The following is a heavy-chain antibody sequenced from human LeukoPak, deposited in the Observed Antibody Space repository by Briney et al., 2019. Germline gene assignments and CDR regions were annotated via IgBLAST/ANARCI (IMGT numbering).Heavy chain of an antibody. J-gene: IGHJ4*02. D-gene: IGHD5-12*01. CDR1: GGSISSYC. V-gene: IGHV4-59*01. CDR3: AGEKRSDIVATYYFDY. CDR2: IYYSGST. Sequence: SETLSLTCTVSGGSISSYCWSWIRQPPGKGLEWIGYIYYSGSTNYNPSLKSRVTISVDTSKNQFSLKLSSVTAADTAVYYCAGEKRSDIVATYYFDYWGQGTLVTVSS.